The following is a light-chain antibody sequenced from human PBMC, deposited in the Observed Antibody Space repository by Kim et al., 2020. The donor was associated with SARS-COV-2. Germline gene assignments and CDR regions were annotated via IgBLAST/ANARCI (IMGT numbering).Light chain of an antibody. Sequence: ELTQPPSASGTPGQRVTISCSGSSSNIGSNYVYWYQQLPGAAPTLLITRNNQRPSGVPDRFSASKSGNSVSLAIDGLRSEDEAHYYCAGWDDTLNGVFGGGTKVTVL. V-gene: IGLV1-47*01. CDR1: SSNIGSNY. CDR2: RNN. J-gene: IGLJ3*02. CDR3: AGWDDTLNGV.